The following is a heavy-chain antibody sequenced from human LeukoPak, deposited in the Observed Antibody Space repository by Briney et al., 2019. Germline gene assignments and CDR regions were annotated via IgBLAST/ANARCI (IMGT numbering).Heavy chain of an antibody. J-gene: IGHJ4*02. CDR1: GYTFTGYY. V-gene: IGHV3-30*18. CDR2: LSYDGTNK. CDR3: AKEIDYGGNSFDY. Sequence: SCKASGYTFTGYYMHWVRQAPGKGLEWVAVLSYDGTNKYYADSVKGRFTISRDNSKNTLYLQMNSLRAEDTAIYYCAKEIDYGGNSFDYWGQGTLVTVSS. D-gene: IGHD4-23*01.